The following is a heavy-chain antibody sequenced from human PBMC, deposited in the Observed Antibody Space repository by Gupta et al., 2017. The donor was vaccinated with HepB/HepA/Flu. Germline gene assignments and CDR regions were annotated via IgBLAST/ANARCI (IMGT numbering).Heavy chain of an antibody. Sequence: QVQLVQSGAEVKKPGASVKVSCKASGYTFTSYGISWVRQAPGQGLEWMGWISAYNGNTNDAQKLQGRVTMTTDTSTSTAYMELRSLRSDDTAVYYCARARITMVRGVINLGWFDPWGQGTLVTVSS. CDR2: ISAYNGNT. J-gene: IGHJ5*02. CDR3: ARARITMVRGVINLGWFDP. V-gene: IGHV1-18*01. D-gene: IGHD3-10*01. CDR1: GYTFTSYG.